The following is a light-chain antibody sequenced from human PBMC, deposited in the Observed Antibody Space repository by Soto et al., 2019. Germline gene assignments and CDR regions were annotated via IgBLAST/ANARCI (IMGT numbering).Light chain of an antibody. CDR2: GAS. V-gene: IGKV1-39*01. CDR1: QNINNY. J-gene: IGKJ4*01. CDR3: QQTYNTPQT. Sequence: DIQMTQSPSSLSASIGDRVSLTCRASQNINNYLHWYQLMPGKAPKLLIYGASGLQSGVPSRFSGSGSGTHFTLTISSLQPEDFATYFCQQTYNTPQTLGGGTKVDI.